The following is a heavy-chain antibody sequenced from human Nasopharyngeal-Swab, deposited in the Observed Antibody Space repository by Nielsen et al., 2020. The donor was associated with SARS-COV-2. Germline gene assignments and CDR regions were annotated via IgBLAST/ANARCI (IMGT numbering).Heavy chain of an antibody. J-gene: IGHJ6*02. Sequence: WIRQPPGKGLEWVSSITGSGGKTYYADSVKGRFTISSDSSKNILYLEMNSLRAEDTAMYYCSRGINYAMDVWGQGTTVTVSS. CDR2: ITGSGGKT. V-gene: IGHV3-23*01. D-gene: IGHD5-24*01. CDR3: SRGINYAMDV.